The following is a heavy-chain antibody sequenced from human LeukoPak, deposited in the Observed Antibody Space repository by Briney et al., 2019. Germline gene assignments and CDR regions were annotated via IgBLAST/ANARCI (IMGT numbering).Heavy chain of an antibody. J-gene: IGHJ5*02. CDR3: AKDDYDFWSGPFGWFDP. D-gene: IGHD3-3*01. V-gene: IGHV3-21*01. CDR2: ISSSSSYI. CDR1: GFTFSSYS. Sequence: GGSLRLSCAASGFTFSSYSMNWVRQAPGKGLEWVSSISSSSSYIYYADSLKGRFTISRDNAKNSLYLQMNSLRAEDTAVYYCAKDDYDFWSGPFGWFDPWGQGTLVTVSS.